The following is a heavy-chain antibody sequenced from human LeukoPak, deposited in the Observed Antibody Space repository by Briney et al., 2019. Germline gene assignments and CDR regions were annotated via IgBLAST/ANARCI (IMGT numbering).Heavy chain of an antibody. CDR2: ISGSGVTT. J-gene: IGHJ4*02. V-gene: IGHV3-23*01. D-gene: IGHD4-17*01. CDR3: AKKASVTSTSSHIDY. CDR1: GFTFSSFA. Sequence: PGGSLRLSCAASGFTFSSFAMTWVRQAPGKGLEWVSDISGSGVTTYYADSVKGRFTISRDTSKNTLYLQMNSLRAEDTAVYYCAKKASVTSTSSHIDYWGQGSLVIASS.